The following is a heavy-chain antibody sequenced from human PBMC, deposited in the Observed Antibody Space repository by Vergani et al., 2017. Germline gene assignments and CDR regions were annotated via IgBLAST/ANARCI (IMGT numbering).Heavy chain of an antibody. CDR3: AAGRGYCSSTSCYENYFDY. D-gene: IGHD2-2*01. V-gene: IGHV1-58*01. J-gene: IGHJ4*02. CDR2: IVVGSGNT. Sequence: QMQLVQSGPEVKKPGTSVKVSCKASGFTFTSSAVQWVRQARGQRLEWIGWIVVGSGNTNYAQKFQERVTITRDMSTSTAYMELSILRSEDTAVYYCAAGRGYCSSTSCYENYFDYWGQGTLVTVSS. CDR1: GFTFTSSA.